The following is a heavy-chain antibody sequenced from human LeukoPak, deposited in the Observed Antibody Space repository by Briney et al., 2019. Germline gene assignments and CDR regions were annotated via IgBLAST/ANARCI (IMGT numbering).Heavy chain of an antibody. D-gene: IGHD6-13*01. CDR1: GFTVSSNY. J-gene: IGHJ5*02. V-gene: IGHV3-66*01. Sequence: PGGSLRLSCAASGFTVSSNYMSWVRQAPGKGLEWVSVIYSGGSTYYADSVKGRLTISRDNSKNTLYLQMNSLRAEDTAVYYCAREVAAAGTGALRWFDPWGQGTLVTVSS. CDR2: IYSGGST. CDR3: AREVAAAGTGALRWFDP.